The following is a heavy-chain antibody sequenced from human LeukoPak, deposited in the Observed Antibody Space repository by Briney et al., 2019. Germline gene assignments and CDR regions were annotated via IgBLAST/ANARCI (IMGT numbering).Heavy chain of an antibody. J-gene: IGHJ6*03. CDR2: IIPIFGTA. CDR3: ARGSSGWYHYYYMDV. Sequence: GSSVKVSCKASGGTFSSYAISWVRQAPGQGLEWMGGIIPIFGTANCAQKFQGRVTITADESTSTAYMELSSLRSEDTAVYYCARGSSGWYHYYYMDVWGKGTTVTVSS. CDR1: GGTFSSYA. V-gene: IGHV1-69*01. D-gene: IGHD6-19*01.